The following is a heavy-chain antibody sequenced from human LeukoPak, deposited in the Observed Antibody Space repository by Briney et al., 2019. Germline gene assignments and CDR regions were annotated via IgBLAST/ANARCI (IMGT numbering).Heavy chain of an antibody. J-gene: IGHJ3*02. CDR3: ARGYSRAAFDI. CDR1: GFTFSSYS. V-gene: IGHV3-48*01. CDR2: ISSSSSTI. Sequence: GGSLRLSCAASGFTFSSYSMNWVRQAPGKGLEWVSYISSSSSTIYYADSVKGRFTISRDNGKNSLLLQMNSLRAEDTALYYCARGYSRAAFDIWGQGTVVAVSS. D-gene: IGHD2-15*01.